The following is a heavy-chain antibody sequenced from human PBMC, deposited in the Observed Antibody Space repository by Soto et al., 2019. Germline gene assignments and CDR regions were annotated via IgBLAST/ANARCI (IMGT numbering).Heavy chain of an antibody. CDR3: ARSSPAGYDFDY. Sequence: PSETLSLTCAVSGYSISSSNWWGWIRQPPGKGLEWIGYIYYSGSAYYNPSLKSRVTMSVDTSKNQFSLKMSSVTAVDTAVYYCARSSPAGYDFDYWGQGTLVTVSS. D-gene: IGHD5-18*01. V-gene: IGHV4-28*01. CDR1: GYSISSSNW. CDR2: IYYSGSA. J-gene: IGHJ4*02.